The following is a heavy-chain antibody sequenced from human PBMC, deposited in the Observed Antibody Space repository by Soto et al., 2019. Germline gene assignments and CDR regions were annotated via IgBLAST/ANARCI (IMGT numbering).Heavy chain of an antibody. J-gene: IGHJ4*02. CDR2: ISSSSTYI. CDR3: ARGQGVFDY. Sequence: EVQLVESGGGLVKPGGSLRLSCAASGFTFSSYSMNWVRQAPGKGLEWVPSISSSSTYINYADSVKGRFTISRDNAKNSVYLQINSLRAEDTAVYYCARGQGVFDYWGQGTLVTVSS. CDR1: GFTFSSYS. V-gene: IGHV3-21*01.